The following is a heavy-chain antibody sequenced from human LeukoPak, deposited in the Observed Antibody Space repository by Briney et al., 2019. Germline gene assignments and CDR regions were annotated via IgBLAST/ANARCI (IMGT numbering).Heavy chain of an antibody. Sequence: APVKVSCKASGYTFTSYDINWVRQATGQGLEWMGGFDPEDGETIYAQKFQGRVTMTEDTSTDTAYMELSSLRSEDTAVYYCTTNSADNYYGSGSYRLDPWGQGTLVTVSS. CDR1: GYTFTSYD. CDR3: TTNSADNYYGSGSYRLDP. D-gene: IGHD3-10*01. V-gene: IGHV1-24*01. CDR2: FDPEDGET. J-gene: IGHJ5*02.